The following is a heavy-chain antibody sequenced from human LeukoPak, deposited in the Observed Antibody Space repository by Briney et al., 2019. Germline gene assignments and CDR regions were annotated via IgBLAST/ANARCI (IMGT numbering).Heavy chain of an antibody. V-gene: IGHV4-34*01. J-gene: IGHJ4*02. D-gene: IGHD4-17*01. Sequence: SETLSLTCAVYGGSFSGYYWSWIRQPPGKGLEWIGEINHSGSTNYNPSLKSRVTISVDTSKNQFSLKLSSVTAADTAVYYCARATTVTTLSSSDYWGQGTLVTVSS. CDR2: INHSGST. CDR1: GGSFSGYY. CDR3: ARATTVTTLSSSDY.